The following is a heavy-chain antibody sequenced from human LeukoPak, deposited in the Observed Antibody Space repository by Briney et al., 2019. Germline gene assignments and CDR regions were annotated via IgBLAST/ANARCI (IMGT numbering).Heavy chain of an antibody. CDR3: ARRGVAGTEYYFDY. CDR1: GFIFTSYA. D-gene: IGHD6-19*01. Sequence: PGGSLRLSCAASGFIFTSYAMSWVRQAPGKGLEWVSATSGGGGSTFYADSVKGRFTISRDNSKNTLYLQMNSLRTEDTAVYYCARRGVAGTEYYFDYWGQGTLVTVSP. J-gene: IGHJ4*02. CDR2: TSGGGGST. V-gene: IGHV3-23*01.